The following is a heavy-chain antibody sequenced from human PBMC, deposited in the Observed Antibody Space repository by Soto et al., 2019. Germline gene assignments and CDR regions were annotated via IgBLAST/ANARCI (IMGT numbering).Heavy chain of an antibody. Sequence: NPSETLSLTCTVSGGSISSGGYYWSWIRQHPGKGLEWIGYIYYSGSTYYNPSLKSRVTISVDTSKNQFSLKLSSVTAADTAVYYCARGHDYSNWFDPWGQGTLVTVSS. CDR3: ARGHDYSNWFDP. CDR2: IYYSGST. V-gene: IGHV4-31*03. D-gene: IGHD4-4*01. CDR1: GGSISSGGYY. J-gene: IGHJ5*02.